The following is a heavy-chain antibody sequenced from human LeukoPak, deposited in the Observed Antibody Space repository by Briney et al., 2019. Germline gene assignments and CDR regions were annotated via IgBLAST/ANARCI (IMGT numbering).Heavy chain of an antibody. D-gene: IGHD2-15*01. J-gene: IGHJ5*02. CDR1: GGTFSSYA. CDR2: IIPIFGTA. V-gene: IGHV1-69*13. CDR3: ARVDCSGGSCGFDP. Sequence: ASVKVSCKASGGTFSSYAISWVRQAPGQGLEWMGGIIPIFGTANYAQKFQGRVTITADESTSTAYMELSSLRSEDTAVYYCARVDCSGGSCGFDPWGQGTLVTVSS.